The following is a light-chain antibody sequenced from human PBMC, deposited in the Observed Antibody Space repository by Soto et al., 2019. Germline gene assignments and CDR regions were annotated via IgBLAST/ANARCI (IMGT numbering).Light chain of an antibody. CDR1: QSLLHSNGYNY. CDR3: MQVLQTPFT. V-gene: IGKV2-28*01. J-gene: IGKJ4*01. Sequence: DIVLTQSTLSLPVTPGEPASISCRSSQSLLHSNGYNYLAWFLQKAGQSPQLLIYLASSRASGVPDRFSGSGSGTDFTLKISRVEAEDVVVYYCMQVLQTPFTFGGGTKVDI. CDR2: LAS.